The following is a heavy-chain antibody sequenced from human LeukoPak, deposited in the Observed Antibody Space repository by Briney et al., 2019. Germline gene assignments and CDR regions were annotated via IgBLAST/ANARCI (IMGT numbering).Heavy chain of an antibody. Sequence: GASVKVSCKASGYTFASYDINWVRQATGHRLEWMGWMNPNSGNTGYAQKFQGRVTMTRDTSINKAYMELSNLRSEDTAVYYCARSTDSSAPYYYYHMDVWGEGTTVTVSS. D-gene: IGHD6-6*01. V-gene: IGHV1-8*01. CDR2: MNPNSGNT. CDR3: ARSTDSSAPYYYYHMDV. CDR1: GYTFASYD. J-gene: IGHJ6*03.